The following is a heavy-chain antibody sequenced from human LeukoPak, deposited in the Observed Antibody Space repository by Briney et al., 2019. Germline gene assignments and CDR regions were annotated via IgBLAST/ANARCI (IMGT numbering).Heavy chain of an antibody. Sequence: GASLKISCKGSGYSFSSYWIGWVRQMPGKGLEWMGIIYPGDPDTRYSPSFQGQVTMSADKSTRTAYLQWSSLKASDSAMYYCARRASSWWFDYWGQGTLVTVSS. CDR2: IYPGDPDT. V-gene: IGHV5-51*01. J-gene: IGHJ4*02. D-gene: IGHD6-13*01. CDR3: ARRASSWWFDY. CDR1: GYSFSSYW.